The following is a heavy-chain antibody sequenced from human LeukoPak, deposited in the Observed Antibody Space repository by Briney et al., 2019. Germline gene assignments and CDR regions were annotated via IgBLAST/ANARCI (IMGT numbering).Heavy chain of an antibody. J-gene: IGHJ4*02. V-gene: IGHV3-23*01. Sequence: PGGSLRLSCAASGFTFSSSDMSWVRQTPGKGLGWVSAISGGGGTTFSTDSVKGRFTISRDNFKNTLYLQMNSLTADDTAVYYCAKAHCGRSSCPRVEYWGQGTLVTVSS. CDR3: AKAHCGRSSCPRVEY. D-gene: IGHD6-13*01. CDR2: ISGGGGTT. CDR1: GFTFSSSD.